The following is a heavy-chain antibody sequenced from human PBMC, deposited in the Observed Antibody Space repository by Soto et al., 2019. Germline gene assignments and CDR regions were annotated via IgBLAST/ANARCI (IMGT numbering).Heavy chain of an antibody. D-gene: IGHD1-26*01. V-gene: IGHV1-18*01. CDR3: AREAQWELLPYYYYGMDV. J-gene: IGHJ6*02. CDR1: GYTFTSYG. CDR2: ISAYNGNT. Sequence: ASVNVSCKASGYTFTSYGISWVRQAPGQGLEWMGWISAYNGNTNYAQKLQGRVTMTTDTSTSTAYMELRSLRSDDTAVYYCAREAQWELLPYYYYGMDVWGQGTTVTVSS.